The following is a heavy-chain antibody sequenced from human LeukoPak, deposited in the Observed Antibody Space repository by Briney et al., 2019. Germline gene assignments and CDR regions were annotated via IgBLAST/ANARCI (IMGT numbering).Heavy chain of an antibody. Sequence: PSETLSLTCAVYGGSFSGYYWSWIRQPPGKGLEWIGEINHSGSTNYNPSLKSRVTISVDTSKNQFSLKLSSVTAADTAVYYCARKGVIANAFDIWGQGTMVTVSS. V-gene: IGHV4-34*01. J-gene: IGHJ3*02. CDR3: ARKGVIANAFDI. CDR2: INHSGST. D-gene: IGHD3-16*02. CDR1: GGSFSGYY.